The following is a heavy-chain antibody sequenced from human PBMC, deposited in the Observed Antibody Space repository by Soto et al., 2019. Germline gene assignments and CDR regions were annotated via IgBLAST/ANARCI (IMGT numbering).Heavy chain of an antibody. J-gene: IGHJ3*02. Sequence: QVQLQESGPGLVKPSETMSLTCTVSGGSISSYYWSWIRQPPGKGLQWIGFIYYSGSTNYNPSLKSRVTISVDTSKHQFSLKLSSVTAADTGVYDCARGGGYDMGDDAFDIWGQGTMVTVSS. CDR3: ARGGGYDMGDDAFDI. CDR2: IYYSGST. V-gene: IGHV4-59*01. CDR1: GGSISSYY. D-gene: IGHD5-12*01.